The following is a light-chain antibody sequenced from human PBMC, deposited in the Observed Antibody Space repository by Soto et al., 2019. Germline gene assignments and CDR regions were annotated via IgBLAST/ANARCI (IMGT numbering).Light chain of an antibody. CDR1: SSDVGGYNY. CDR3: SSYASSNNVI. V-gene: IGLV2-8*01. Sequence: QSALTQPPSASGSPGQSVTISCTGTSSDVGGYNYVSWYQQHPGKAPKLMIYDVSERPSGVPDRFSGSKSGNTASLTVSGLQAEDEADYYCSSYASSNNVIFGGGTKLTVL. CDR2: DVS. J-gene: IGLJ2*01.